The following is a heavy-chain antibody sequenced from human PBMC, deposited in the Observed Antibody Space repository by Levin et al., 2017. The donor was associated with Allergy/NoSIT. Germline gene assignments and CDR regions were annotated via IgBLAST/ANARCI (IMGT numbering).Heavy chain of an antibody. J-gene: IGHJ6*02. Sequence: QSGGSLRLSCAASGFTFSSYAMHWVRQAPGKGLEWVAVISYDGSNKYYADSVKGRFTISRDNSKNTLYLQMNSLRAEDTAVYYCARAEQQLVYYYYGMDVWGQGTTVTVSS. CDR3: ARAEQQLVYYYYGMDV. CDR1: GFTFSSYA. D-gene: IGHD6-13*01. CDR2: ISYDGSNK. V-gene: IGHV3-30-3*01.